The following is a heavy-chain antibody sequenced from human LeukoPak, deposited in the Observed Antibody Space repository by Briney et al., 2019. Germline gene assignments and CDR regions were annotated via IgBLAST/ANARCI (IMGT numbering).Heavy chain of an antibody. CDR2: ISGSGGST. Sequence: QAGGSLRLSCAASGFTFSSYAMSWVRQAPGKGLEWVSAISGSGGSTYYADSVKGRFTISRDNSKNTLYLQMNSLRAEDTAVYYCAKEVSPPRYYYGSGHEFGYWGQGTLVTVSS. CDR3: AKEVSPPRYYYGSGHEFGY. V-gene: IGHV3-23*01. CDR1: GFTFSSYA. D-gene: IGHD3-10*01. J-gene: IGHJ4*02.